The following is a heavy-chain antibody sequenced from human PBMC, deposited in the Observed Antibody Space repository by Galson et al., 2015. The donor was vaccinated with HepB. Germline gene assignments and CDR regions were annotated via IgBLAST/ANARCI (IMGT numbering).Heavy chain of an antibody. CDR2: ISYDGSNK. Sequence: SLRLSCAASGFTFSSYGMHWVRQAPGKGLEWVAVISYDGSNKYYADSVKGRFTISRDNSKNTLYLQMNSLRAEDTAVYYCATPIVVVPAATPEYFDYWGQGTLVTVSS. J-gene: IGHJ4*02. D-gene: IGHD2-2*01. CDR3: ATPIVVVPAATPEYFDY. V-gene: IGHV3-30*03. CDR1: GFTFSSYG.